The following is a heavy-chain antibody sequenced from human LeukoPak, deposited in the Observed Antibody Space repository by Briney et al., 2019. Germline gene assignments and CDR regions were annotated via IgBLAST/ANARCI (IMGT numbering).Heavy chain of an antibody. CDR1: GGSISAYY. D-gene: IGHD6-19*01. CDR2: IYYSGST. J-gene: IGHJ4*02. Sequence: PSETLSLTCTVSGGSISAYYWSWIRQPPGKGLEWIGYIYYSGSTNYNPSLKSRVTISLDASKNQFSLKLSSVTAAETAVYYCARDSEVSSGWYPFDYWGQGTLVTVSS. V-gene: IGHV4-59*01. CDR3: ARDSEVSSGWYPFDY.